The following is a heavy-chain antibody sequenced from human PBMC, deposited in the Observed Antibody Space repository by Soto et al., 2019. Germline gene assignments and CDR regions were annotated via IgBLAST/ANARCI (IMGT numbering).Heavy chain of an antibody. J-gene: IGHJ4*02. Sequence: PGESLKISCKGSGYSFTSYWIGWVRQMPGKGLEWMGIIYPGDSDTRYSPSFQGQVTISADKSISTAYLQWSSLKASDTAMYYCARQREEYYDSSGPFDYWGQGTLVTVSS. CDR1: GYSFTSYW. V-gene: IGHV5-51*01. CDR2: IYPGDSDT. CDR3: ARQREEYYDSSGPFDY. D-gene: IGHD3-22*01.